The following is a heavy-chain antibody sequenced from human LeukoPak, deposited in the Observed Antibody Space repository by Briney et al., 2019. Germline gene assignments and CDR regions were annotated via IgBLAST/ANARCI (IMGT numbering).Heavy chain of an antibody. CDR1: GGSISSGSYY. CDR2: IYTSGST. V-gene: IGHV4-61*02. J-gene: IGHJ6*02. D-gene: IGHD6-19*01. Sequence: PSQTLSLTCTVSGGSISSGSYYWSWIRQPAGKGLEWIGRIYTSGSTNYNPSLKSRVTISVDTSKNQFSLKLSSVTAADTAVYYCARDLSIAVAGTGHYYYYYGMDVWGQGTTVTVSS. CDR3: ARDLSIAVAGTGHYYYYYGMDV.